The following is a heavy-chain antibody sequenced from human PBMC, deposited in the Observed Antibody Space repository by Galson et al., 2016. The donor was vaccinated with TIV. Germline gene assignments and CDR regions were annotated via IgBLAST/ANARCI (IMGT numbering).Heavy chain of an antibody. V-gene: IGHV2-70*17. Sequence: PALVKPTQTLTLTCTFSGFSLTTHGMCVSWIRQPPGKALEWLARTDWDGDKFYSTSLQTRLSISKDTSRTQVVLTLRNVDPVDTATYFCARSSIRDVSTHRFFDYWGQGTLVTVSP. CDR3: ARSSIRDVSTHRFFDY. CDR2: TDWDGDK. CDR1: GFSLTTHGMC. J-gene: IGHJ4*02. D-gene: IGHD5-24*01.